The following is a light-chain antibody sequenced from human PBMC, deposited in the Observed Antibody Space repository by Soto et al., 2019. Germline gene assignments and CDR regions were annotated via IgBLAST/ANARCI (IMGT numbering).Light chain of an antibody. CDR1: SSDIGGYNY. CDR3: SSYTSSSTLEVV. V-gene: IGLV2-14*01. J-gene: IGLJ2*01. Sequence: QSVLTQPASVSGSPGQSITISCTGTSSDIGGYNYVSWYQQHPGKVPKLMIYEVSYRPSGVSNRFFGSKSDSTASLTISGLQAEDEAVYYCSSYTSSSTLEVVFGGGTQLTVL. CDR2: EVS.